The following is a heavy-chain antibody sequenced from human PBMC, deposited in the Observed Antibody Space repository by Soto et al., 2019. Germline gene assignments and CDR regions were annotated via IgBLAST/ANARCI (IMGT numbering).Heavy chain of an antibody. CDR1: GFTFSSYS. CDR3: ARVANYDILTGYGPYYYYYGMDV. J-gene: IGHJ6*02. V-gene: IGHV3-48*02. CDR2: ISSSSSTI. D-gene: IGHD3-9*01. Sequence: EVQLVESGGGLVQPGGSLRLSCAASGFTFSSYSMNWVRQAPGKGLEWVSYISSSSSTIYYADSVKGRFTITRDNAKNSLYLQMNSLRDEDTAVYYCARVANYDILTGYGPYYYYYGMDVWGQGTTVTVSS.